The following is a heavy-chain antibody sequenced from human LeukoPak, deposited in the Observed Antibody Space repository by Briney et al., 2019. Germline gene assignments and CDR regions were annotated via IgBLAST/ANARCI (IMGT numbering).Heavy chain of an antibody. CDR3: ARVMASRGWLVPNYGMDV. D-gene: IGHD6-19*01. CDR2: ISGSGYYS. V-gene: IGHV3-23*01. J-gene: IGHJ6*02. Sequence: PGGPLRLSCAASEFTFDNYAMSWVRQAPGKGLEWVSVISGSGYYSYYADSVKGRFTVSRDNAKNSLYLQMNSLRAEDTAVYYCARVMASRGWLVPNYGMDVWGQGTTVTVSS. CDR1: EFTFDNYA.